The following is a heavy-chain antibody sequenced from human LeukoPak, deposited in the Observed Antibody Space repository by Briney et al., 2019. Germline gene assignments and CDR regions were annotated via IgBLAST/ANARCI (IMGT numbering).Heavy chain of an antibody. CDR3: ARRSHGSGSYYYYYYMDV. CDR2: IYPGDSDT. V-gene: IGHV5-51*01. D-gene: IGHD3-10*01. Sequence: GESLKISCKGSGYSFTSYWIGWVRQMPGKGLEWMGIIYPGDSDTRYSPSFQGQVTISADKSISTAYLQWSSLKASDTAMCYCARRSHGSGSYYYYYYMDVWGKGTTVTVSS. CDR1: GYSFTSYW. J-gene: IGHJ6*03.